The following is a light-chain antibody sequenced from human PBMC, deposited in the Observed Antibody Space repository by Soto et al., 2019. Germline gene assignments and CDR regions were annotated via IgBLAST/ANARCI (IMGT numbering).Light chain of an antibody. V-gene: IGKV3-15*01. J-gene: IGKJ4*01. CDR2: GAS. CDR3: QQYNHWPPLT. Sequence: EIVMTQSPATLSVSPGERATLSCRASQSVGRNLAWYQQNPGQAPRLLIYGASTRATGIPDRLSGSGSGTEFTLTISSLQSEDFAIYSCQQYNHWPPLTFGGGTNVEIK. CDR1: QSVGRN.